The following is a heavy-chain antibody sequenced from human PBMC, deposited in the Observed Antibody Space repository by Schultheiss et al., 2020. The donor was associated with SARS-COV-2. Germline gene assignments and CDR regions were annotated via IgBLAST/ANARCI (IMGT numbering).Heavy chain of an antibody. CDR2: ISGSGGST. D-gene: IGHD5-18*01. Sequence: GGSLRLSCAASGFTFSSYAMSWVRQAPGKGLEWVSAISGSGGSTYYADSVKGRFTISRDNSKNTLHLQMNSLRAEDTAVYYCAKGSTGYSYGMNWGQGTLVTVSS. V-gene: IGHV3-23*01. CDR3: AKGSTGYSYGMN. CDR1: GFTFSSYA. J-gene: IGHJ4*02.